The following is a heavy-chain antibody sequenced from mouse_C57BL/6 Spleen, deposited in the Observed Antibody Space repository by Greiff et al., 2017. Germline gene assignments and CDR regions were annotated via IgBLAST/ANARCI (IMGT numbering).Heavy chain of an antibody. V-gene: IGHV1-55*01. D-gene: IGHD2-3*01. CDR2: IYPGSGST. CDR3: ARDDGYYVGYFDY. J-gene: IGHJ2*01. Sequence: QVQLQQPGAELVKPGASVKMSCKASDYTFTSYWITWVKQRPGQGLEWIGDIYPGSGSTNYNEKFKSKATLTVDTSSSTAYMQLSSLTSEDSAVYYCARDDGYYVGYFDYWGQGTTLTVSS. CDR1: DYTFTSYW.